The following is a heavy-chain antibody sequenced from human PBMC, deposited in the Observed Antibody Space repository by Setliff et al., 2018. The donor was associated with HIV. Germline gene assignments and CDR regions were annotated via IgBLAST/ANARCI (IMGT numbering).Heavy chain of an antibody. CDR2: IIPIFNIA. V-gene: IGHV1-69*13. D-gene: IGHD2-8*01. J-gene: IGHJ3*01. Sequence: ASVKVSCKASGGTFNTYAMNWVRQAPGQGLEWMGHIIPIFNIANYAQKFQDRITITADESTSTAYMELSSLRSEDTAVYYCASPHGYCPDGSCSLVGAFDSWGQGTMVTVSS. CDR1: GGTFNTYA. CDR3: ASPHGYCPDGSCSLVGAFDS.